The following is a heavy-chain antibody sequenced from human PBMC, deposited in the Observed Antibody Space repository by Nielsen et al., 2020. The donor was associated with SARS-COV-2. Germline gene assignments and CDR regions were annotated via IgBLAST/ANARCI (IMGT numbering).Heavy chain of an antibody. D-gene: IGHD3-10*01. CDR3: ARDLTGSYGSGSYIAFDI. V-gene: IGHV1-3*01. Sequence: ASVKVSCKASGYTFTSYAMHWARQAPGQRLEWMGWINAGNGNTKYSQKFQGRVTITRDTSASTAYMELSSLRSEDTAVYYCARDLTGSYGSGSYIAFDIWGQGTMVTVSS. CDR1: GYTFTSYA. CDR2: INAGNGNT. J-gene: IGHJ3*02.